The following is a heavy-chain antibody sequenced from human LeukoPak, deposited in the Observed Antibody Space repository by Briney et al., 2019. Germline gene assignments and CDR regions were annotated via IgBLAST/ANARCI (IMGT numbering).Heavy chain of an antibody. CDR3: ARDGKGSIAAADYYYYYGMDV. CDR2: ISSSSSYI. V-gene: IGHV3-21*01. CDR1: GFTFSSYS. J-gene: IGHJ6*02. D-gene: IGHD6-13*01. Sequence: GGSLRLSCAASGFTFSSYSMNWVRQAPGKGLEWVSSISSSSSYIYYADSVKGRFTISRDNAKNSLYLQMNSLRAEDTAVYYCARDGKGSIAAADYYYYYGMDVWGQGTTVTVSS.